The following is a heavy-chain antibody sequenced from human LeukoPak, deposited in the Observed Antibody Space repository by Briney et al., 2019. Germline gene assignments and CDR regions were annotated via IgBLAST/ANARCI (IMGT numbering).Heavy chain of an antibody. Sequence: RGSLRLSCAAPGFTFSSYEMNWVRQAPGKGLGWVSYIISSGSTIYYADSVKGRFTISRDNAKNSLYLQMNSLRAEDTAVYYCATFGGWYTDDYCGQGTLVTVSS. D-gene: IGHD6-19*01. J-gene: IGHJ4*02. V-gene: IGHV3-48*03. CDR1: GFTFSSYE. CDR2: IISSGSTI. CDR3: ATFGGWYTDDY.